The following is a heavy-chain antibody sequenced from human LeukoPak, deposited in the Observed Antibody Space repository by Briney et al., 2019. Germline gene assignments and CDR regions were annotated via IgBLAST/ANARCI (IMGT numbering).Heavy chain of an antibody. D-gene: IGHD3-9*01. CDR1: GFTFSSYA. CDR2: ISYDGRNK. V-gene: IGHV3-30*04. Sequence: GGSLRLSCAASGFTFSSYAMHWVRQAPGKGREWGAVISYDGRNKYYADSVKGLFTISWDNAKKSLYLQMNSLRAEDTAVYYCARSGKIYFDWLLDYWGQGTLVSVSS. J-gene: IGHJ4*02. CDR3: ARSGKIYFDWLLDY.